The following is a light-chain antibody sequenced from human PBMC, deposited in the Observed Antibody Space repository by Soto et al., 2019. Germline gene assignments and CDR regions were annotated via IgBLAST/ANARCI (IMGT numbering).Light chain of an antibody. Sequence: DIQMTQSPSTLSASEGDRVTITCRASQSISSWLAWYQQKPGKAPKLPIYDASSLESGVPSRFSGSGSGTEFTLTITSLQPDDFATYYCQQYNSYPWTFGQGTKVDIK. CDR2: DAS. CDR1: QSISSW. CDR3: QQYNSYPWT. V-gene: IGKV1-5*01. J-gene: IGKJ1*01.